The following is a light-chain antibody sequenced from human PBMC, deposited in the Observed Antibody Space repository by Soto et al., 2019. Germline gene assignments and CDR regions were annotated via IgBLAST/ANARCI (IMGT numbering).Light chain of an antibody. J-gene: IGKJ2*01. V-gene: IGKV3-20*01. CDR2: AAS. CDR3: QRYGDSPPNT. CDR1: QSVNSRF. Sequence: EIVLTQSPGPLSLSPGESATLSCRASQSVNSRFLAWYQHKPGQAPRLLIYAASTRATGIPDRFSGSASGTDFFTLTISRLEPEDFAVYYCQRYGDSPPNTFGQGTKLEIK.